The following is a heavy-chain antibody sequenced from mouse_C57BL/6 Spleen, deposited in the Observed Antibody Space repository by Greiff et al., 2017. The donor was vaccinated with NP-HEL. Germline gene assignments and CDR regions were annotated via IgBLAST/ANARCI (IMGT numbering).Heavy chain of an antibody. Sequence: QVQLQQSGAELVKPGASVKLSCKASGYTFTSYWMHWVKQRPGQGLEWIGMIHPNSGSTNYNEKFKSKATLTVDKSSSTAYMQLSSLTSEDSAVYYCARERKTGTRYFDVWGTGTTVTVSS. D-gene: IGHD4-1*01. J-gene: IGHJ1*03. CDR1: GYTFTSYW. CDR2: IHPNSGST. V-gene: IGHV1-64*01. CDR3: ARERKTGTRYFDV.